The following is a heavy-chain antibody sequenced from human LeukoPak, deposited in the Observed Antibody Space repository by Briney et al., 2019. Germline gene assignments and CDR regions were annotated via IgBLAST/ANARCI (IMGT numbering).Heavy chain of an antibody. CDR1: GGSISSGSYY. D-gene: IGHD1-26*01. CDR2: IYTSGST. Sequence: SETLSLTCTVSGGSISSGSYYWSWIRQPAGKGLEWIGRIYTSGSTNYNPSLKSRVTISVDTSKNQFSLKLSAVTAADTAVYYCARLGGSRGSIDYWGQGTLVTVSS. V-gene: IGHV4-61*02. CDR3: ARLGGSRGSIDY. J-gene: IGHJ4*02.